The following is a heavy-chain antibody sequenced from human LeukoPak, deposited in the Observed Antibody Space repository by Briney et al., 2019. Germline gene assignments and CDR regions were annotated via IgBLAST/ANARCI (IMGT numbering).Heavy chain of an antibody. CDR1: GGSISSYF. D-gene: IGHD2-15*01. CDR2: IYYSGTT. Sequence: SETLSLTCTVSGGSISSYFWSWIRQPPGKGLEWIGYIYYSGTTNYSPSLKSRVTISADTSKNQFSLKLGSVTAADTAVYYCARERGYCSGGSCYEKRYYFDYWGQGTLVTVSS. J-gene: IGHJ4*02. V-gene: IGHV4-59*01. CDR3: ARERGYCSGGSCYEKRYYFDY.